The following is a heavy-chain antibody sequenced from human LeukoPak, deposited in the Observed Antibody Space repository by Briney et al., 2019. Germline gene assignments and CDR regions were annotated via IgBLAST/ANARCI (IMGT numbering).Heavy chain of an antibody. J-gene: IGHJ5*01. Sequence: GGSLRLSCAASGFTFSSYGMHWVRQAPGKGLEWVAVISYDGSNKYYADSVKGRFTISRDNSKNTLYLQMNSLRAEDTAVYYCAKDRHAPGRYCSSATCFPFDSWGQGTLVTVSS. CDR1: GFTFSSYG. CDR3: AKDRHAPGRYCSSATCFPFDS. V-gene: IGHV3-30*18. CDR2: ISYDGSNK. D-gene: IGHD2-2*01.